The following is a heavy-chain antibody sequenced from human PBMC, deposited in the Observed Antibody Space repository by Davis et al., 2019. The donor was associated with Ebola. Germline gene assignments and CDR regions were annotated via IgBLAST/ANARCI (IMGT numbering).Heavy chain of an antibody. CDR1: GFTFNNYA. CDR2: VGTSGDT. J-gene: IGHJ2*01. CDR3: AKGGGSYGNWYFDL. Sequence: PGGSLRLSCVASGFTFNNYALIWVRQSPVKGLEWVSAVGTSGDTYYADSVKGRFTISRDNSKNTVCLQMNSLRAEDTAIYYCAKGGGSYGNWYFDLWSRGTLVTVSS. V-gene: IGHV3-23*01. D-gene: IGHD1-26*01.